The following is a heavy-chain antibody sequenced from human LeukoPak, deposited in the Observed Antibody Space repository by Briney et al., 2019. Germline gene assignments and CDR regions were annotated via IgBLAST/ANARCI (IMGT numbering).Heavy chain of an antibody. CDR3: ARRGLHDY. V-gene: IGHV3-7*03. J-gene: IGHJ4*02. CDR1: GFTYSDYW. Sequence: GGSLRLSCVASGFTYSDYWMSWVRQGPGKGLEWVATIKGDGSVKNYVDSVKGRFTTSGDNAKNSVFLQMDSLRVEDTALYYCARRGLHDYWGQGTLVTVSS. CDR2: IKGDGSVK. D-gene: IGHD5/OR15-5a*01.